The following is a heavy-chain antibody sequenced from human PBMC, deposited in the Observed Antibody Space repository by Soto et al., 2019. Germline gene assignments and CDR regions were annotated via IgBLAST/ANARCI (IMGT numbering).Heavy chain of an antibody. J-gene: IGHJ6*02. D-gene: IGHD5-12*01. Sequence: GASVKVSCKASGYTFTGYYMHWVRQAPGQGLEWMGWINPNSGGTNYAQKFQGRVTMTRDTSISTAYMELSRLRSDDTAVYYCAGVATHYYYYGMDVWGQGTTVTVSS. CDR3: AGVATHYYYYGMDV. V-gene: IGHV1-2*02. CDR2: INPNSGGT. CDR1: GYTFTGYY.